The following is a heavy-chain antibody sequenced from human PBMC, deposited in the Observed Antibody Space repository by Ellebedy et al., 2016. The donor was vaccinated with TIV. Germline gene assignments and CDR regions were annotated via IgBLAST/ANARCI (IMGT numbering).Heavy chain of an antibody. Sequence: SETLSLXXTASGGSISSSSYYWGWIRQPPGKGLEWIGSIYYSGSSYYNPSLKSRVTISVDTSKNQFSLKLSSVTAADTAVYYCARQVAGTWDYWGQGTLVTVSS. CDR1: GGSISSSSYY. CDR3: ARQVAGTWDY. J-gene: IGHJ4*02. CDR2: IYYSGSS. D-gene: IGHD6-19*01. V-gene: IGHV4-39*01.